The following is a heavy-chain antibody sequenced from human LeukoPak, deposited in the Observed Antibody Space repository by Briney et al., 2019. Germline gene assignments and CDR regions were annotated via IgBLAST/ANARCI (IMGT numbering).Heavy chain of an antibody. V-gene: IGHV4-59*01. Sequence: SETLSLTCTVSGASISSYYWSWIRQPPGKGLEWIGYIYYSGSPTCNPSLKSRVTIAADTSKNQFSLKLSSVTAADTAMYYCARGFAYGDTGSFDYWGQGALVTVSS. CDR3: ARGFAYGDTGSFDY. D-gene: IGHD4-17*01. J-gene: IGHJ4*02. CDR2: IYYSGSP. CDR1: GASISSYY.